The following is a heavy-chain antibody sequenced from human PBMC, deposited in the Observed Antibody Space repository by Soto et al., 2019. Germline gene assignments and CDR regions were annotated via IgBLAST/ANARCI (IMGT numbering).Heavy chain of an antibody. CDR2: INPNSGGT. V-gene: IGHV1-2*04. Sequence: GASVKVSCKASGYTFTGYYMHWVRQAPGQGLEWMGWINPNSGGTNYAQKFQGWVTMTRDTSISTAYMELSRLRSDDTAVYYCATSGEIEAPHYYYGMDVWGQGTTVTVSS. CDR3: ATSGEIEAPHYYYGMDV. J-gene: IGHJ6*02. CDR1: GYTFTGYY. D-gene: IGHD7-27*01.